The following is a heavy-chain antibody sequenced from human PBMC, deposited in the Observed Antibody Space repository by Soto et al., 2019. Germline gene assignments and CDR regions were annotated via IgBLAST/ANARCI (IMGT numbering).Heavy chain of an antibody. CDR3: ARSFMVPVDYFDS. J-gene: IGHJ4*02. CDR1: GASVRSGDYY. D-gene: IGHD3-10*01. V-gene: IGHV4-30-4*01. Sequence: QVQLQESGPGLVKPSQTLSLTCSVSGASVRSGDYYWSCIRQAPGKGLEWIGYIYNSGGSYYNPSLKGRLTISIDTSKNQFSLKLTSVSAADTAVYYCARSFMVPVDYFDSWGQGTLVTVSS. CDR2: IYNSGGS.